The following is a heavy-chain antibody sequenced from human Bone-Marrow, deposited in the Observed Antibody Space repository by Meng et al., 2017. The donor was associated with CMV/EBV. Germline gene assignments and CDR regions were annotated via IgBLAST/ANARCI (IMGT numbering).Heavy chain of an antibody. J-gene: IGHJ6*02. D-gene: IGHD2-2*03. CDR2: INPNSGGT. CDR1: GYTFTGYY. V-gene: IGHV1-2*02. Sequence: ASVKVSCKASGYTFTGYYMHWVRQAAGQGLEWMGWINPNSGGTNYAQKFQGRVTMTRDTSISTAYMELSRLRSDDTAVYYCARDRDWIYAASNYYYYYGMDVWGQGTTVTVSS. CDR3: ARDRDWIYAASNYYYYYGMDV.